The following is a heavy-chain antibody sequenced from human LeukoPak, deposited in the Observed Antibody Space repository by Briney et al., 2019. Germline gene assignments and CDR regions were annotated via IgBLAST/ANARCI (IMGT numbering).Heavy chain of an antibody. D-gene: IGHD3-10*01. CDR3: AKQAITMVRGVIRKPVGY. V-gene: IGHV3-30*02. CDR1: GFTFNTYW. J-gene: IGHJ4*02. Sequence: PGGSLRLSCAASGFTFNTYWMHWVRQAPGKGLEWVAFIRYDGSNKYYADSVKGRFTISRDNSKNTLYLQMNSLRAEDTAVYYCAKQAITMVRGVIRKPVGYWGQGTLVTVSS. CDR2: IRYDGSNK.